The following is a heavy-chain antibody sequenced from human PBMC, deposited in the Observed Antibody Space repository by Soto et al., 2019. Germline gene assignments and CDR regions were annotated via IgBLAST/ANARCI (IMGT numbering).Heavy chain of an antibody. V-gene: IGHV1-69*13. CDR2: IIPIFGTA. CDR1: GGTFSSYA. D-gene: IGHD2-21*02. J-gene: IGHJ2*01. Sequence: SVKVSCKXSGGTFSSYAISWVRQAPGQGLEWMGGIIPIFGTANYAQKFQGRVTITADESTSTAYMELSSLRSEDTAVYYCARGRVGGGNFYWYFDLWGRGTLVTVSS. CDR3: ARGRVGGGNFYWYFDL.